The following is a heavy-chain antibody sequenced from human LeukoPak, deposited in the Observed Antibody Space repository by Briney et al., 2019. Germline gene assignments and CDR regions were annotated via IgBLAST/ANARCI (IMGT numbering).Heavy chain of an antibody. CDR2: ISYDGSNK. Sequence: GGSLRLSCAASGFTFSSYAMHWVRQAPGKGLEWVAVISYDGSNKYYADSVKGRFTISRDNSKNTLYLQMNSLRAEDTAVYYCAREDPYGPGSYFDYWGQGTLVTVSS. CDR1: GFTFSSYA. V-gene: IGHV3-30*04. D-gene: IGHD3-10*01. J-gene: IGHJ4*02. CDR3: AREDPYGPGSYFDY.